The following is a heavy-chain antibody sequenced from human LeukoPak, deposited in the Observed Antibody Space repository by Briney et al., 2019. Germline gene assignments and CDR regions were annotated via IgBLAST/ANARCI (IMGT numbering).Heavy chain of an antibody. CDR2: ISGSGGST. CDR1: GFTFSSYA. CDR3: AKEPGRSYDHGLSGYFDY. V-gene: IGHV3-23*01. Sequence: GGSLRLSCAASGFTFSSYAMNWVRQAPGKGLEWVSGISGSGGSTYYADSVKGRFTISRDNSRSVLYLQMNSLRAEDWAIYYCAKEPGRSYDHGLSGYFDYWGQGTQVTVSS. J-gene: IGHJ4*02. D-gene: IGHD5-18*01.